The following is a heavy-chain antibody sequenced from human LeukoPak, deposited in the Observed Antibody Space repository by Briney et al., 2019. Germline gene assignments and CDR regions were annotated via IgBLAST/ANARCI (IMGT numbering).Heavy chain of an antibody. V-gene: IGHV3-74*01. CDR2: INSDGSTT. J-gene: IGHJ5*02. D-gene: IGHD4-11*01. CDR1: GFTFSSYW. CDR3: ARAWSNSVGP. Sequence: GGSLRLSCAASGFTFSSYWMHWVRQAPGKGLVWVSRINSDGSTTNYADSVKGRLTISRDNAKNTLYLQMNSLRAEDTAVYYCARAWSNSVGPWGQGTLVTVSS.